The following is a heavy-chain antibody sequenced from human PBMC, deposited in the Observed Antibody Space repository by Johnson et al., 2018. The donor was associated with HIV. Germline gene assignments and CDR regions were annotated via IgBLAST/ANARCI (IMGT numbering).Heavy chain of an antibody. CDR1: GFTFSSYA. CDR2: IRGSGGST. V-gene: IGHV3-23*04. CDR3: EKDKAVGAIHYFAFDS. D-gene: IGHD1-26*01. Sequence: VQLVESGGGVVRPGGSLRLSCAASGFTFSSYAMSWVRQAPGKGLAWVSAIRGSGGSTYYADSVKGRFTISRDNYKNTLYLRMNSVRAEDTAVYYCEKDKAVGAIHYFAFDSRGQGKMVTVSS. J-gene: IGHJ3*02.